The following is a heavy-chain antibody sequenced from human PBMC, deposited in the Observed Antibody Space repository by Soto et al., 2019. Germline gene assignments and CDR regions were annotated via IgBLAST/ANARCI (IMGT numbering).Heavy chain of an antibody. J-gene: IGHJ6*02. CDR2: IMPIFATP. D-gene: IGHD3-3*02. Sequence: QVQLMQSGAEVTKPGSSVKVSCKASGGTFSTSAISWVRQAPGEGLEWVGGIMPIFATPDYAQKFQGRATXSXDXXTATAYLELTSLTTDDTAVYYCARDKARQQLGGNYYYILDVWGQGTAITVSS. CDR1: GGTFSTSA. V-gene: IGHV1-69*05. CDR3: ARDKARQQLGGNYYYILDV.